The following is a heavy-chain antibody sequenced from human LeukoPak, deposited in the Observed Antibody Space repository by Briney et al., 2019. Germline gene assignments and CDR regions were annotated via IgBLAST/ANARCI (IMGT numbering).Heavy chain of an antibody. CDR1: GYSFTSYW. CDR2: IDPSDSYT. J-gene: IGHJ4*02. D-gene: IGHD3-22*01. V-gene: IGHV5-10-1*01. CDR3: ARHLPSTYYYHSSAYPPDDY. Sequence: GESLKISCKGSGYSFTSYWISWVRQMPGKGLEWMGRIDPSDSYTNYSPSFQGHVTISADKSISTAYLQWSSLKASDTAMYYCARHLPSTYYYHSSAYPPDDYWGQGTLVTVSS.